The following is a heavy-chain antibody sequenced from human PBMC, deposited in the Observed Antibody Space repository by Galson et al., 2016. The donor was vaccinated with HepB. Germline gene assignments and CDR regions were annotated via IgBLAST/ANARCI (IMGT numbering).Heavy chain of an antibody. V-gene: IGHV3-48*02. D-gene: IGHD4-11*01. CDR1: GFTFSSYS. CDR2: ISNSSSTI. CDR3: ANLAQTTDDYFDY. Sequence: SLRLSCAASGFTFSSYSMNWVRQAPGKGLEWVSYISNSSSTIYYGDSVKGRFTISRDNAKNSLYLQMNSLRDEDTAVYYFANLAQTTDDYFDYWGQGTRVTVSS. J-gene: IGHJ4*02.